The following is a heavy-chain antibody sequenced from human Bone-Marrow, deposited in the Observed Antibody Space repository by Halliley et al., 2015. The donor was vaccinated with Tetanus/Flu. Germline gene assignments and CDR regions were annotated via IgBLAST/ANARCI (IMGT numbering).Heavy chain of an antibody. V-gene: IGHV4-34*01. CDR3: ARAVWQRLPPSPYYYAMAV. Sequence: LSLTCAVYGESFSGYYWNWIRQPPGKGLEWIGEINHSGSTNYNPSLKSRVTISVDTSKNQISLNLTSVTAADTAVYYCARAVWQRLPPSPYYYAMAVWGRGTTVTVSS. CDR2: INHSGST. CDR1: GESFSGYY. J-gene: IGHJ6*02. D-gene: IGHD5-12*01.